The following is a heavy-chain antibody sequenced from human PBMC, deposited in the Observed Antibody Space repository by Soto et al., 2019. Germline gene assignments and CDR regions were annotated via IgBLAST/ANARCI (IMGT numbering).Heavy chain of an antibody. CDR3: ARDGDFVGIAAAGRPSSYFDY. D-gene: IGHD6-13*01. Sequence: ASVKVSCKASGYTFTSYAMHWVRQAPGQRLEWMGWINAGNGNTKYSQKFQGRVTITRDTSASTAYMELSSLRSEDTAVYYCARDGDFVGIAAAGRPSSYFDYWGQGTLVTVSS. J-gene: IGHJ4*02. V-gene: IGHV1-3*01. CDR2: INAGNGNT. CDR1: GYTFTSYA.